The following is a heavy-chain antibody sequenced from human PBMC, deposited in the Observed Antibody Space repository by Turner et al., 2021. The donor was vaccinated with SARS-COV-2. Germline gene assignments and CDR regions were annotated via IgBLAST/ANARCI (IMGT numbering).Heavy chain of an antibody. CDR3: ARDPGEWSFDY. J-gene: IGHJ4*02. V-gene: IGHV4-59*01. CDR2: IYYSGST. CDR1: GGSISSYY. D-gene: IGHD3-16*01. Sequence: QVPLQESGPGLVKPSETLSLTCTVSGGSISSYYWSWIRQPPGKGLEWVGYIYYSGSTNYNPSLKGRVTISVDTSKNQFSLKLSSVTAADTAVYYCARDPGEWSFDYWGQGTLVTVSS.